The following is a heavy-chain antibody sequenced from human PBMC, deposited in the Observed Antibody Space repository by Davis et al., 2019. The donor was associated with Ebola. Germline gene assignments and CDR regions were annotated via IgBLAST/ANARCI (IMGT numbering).Heavy chain of an antibody. CDR3: VKIAVADAFDI. J-gene: IGHJ3*02. CDR2: ISSNGGST. D-gene: IGHD6-19*01. V-gene: IGHV3-64D*08. Sequence: PGGSLRLSCSASGFTFSSYAMHWVRQAPGKGLEYVSAISSNGGSTYYADSVKGRFTISRDNSKNTLYLQMSSLRAEDTAVYYCVKIAVADAFDIWGQGTMVTVSS. CDR1: GFTFSSYA.